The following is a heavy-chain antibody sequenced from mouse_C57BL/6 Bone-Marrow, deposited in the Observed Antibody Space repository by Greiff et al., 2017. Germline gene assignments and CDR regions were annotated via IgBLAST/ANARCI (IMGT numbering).Heavy chain of an antibody. CDR2: IYPRSGNT. J-gene: IGHJ2*01. Sequence: VKLQQSGAELARPGASVKLSCKASGYTFTSYGISWVKQRTGQGLEWIGEIYPRSGNTYYNEKFKGKATLTADKSSSTAYMELRSLTSEDSAVYFCARGSYGNYGVFDYWGQGTTLTVSS. V-gene: IGHV1-81*01. CDR1: GYTFTSYG. CDR3: ARGSYGNYGVFDY. D-gene: IGHD2-1*01.